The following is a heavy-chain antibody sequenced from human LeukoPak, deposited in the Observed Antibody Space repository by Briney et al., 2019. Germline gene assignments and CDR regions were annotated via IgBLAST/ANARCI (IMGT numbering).Heavy chain of an antibody. D-gene: IGHD6-6*01. CDR1: GFTFSTYA. CDR2: ITGGGDDT. Sequence: GGSLRLPCTASGFTFSTYAMSWVRQAPGKGLEWFSAITGGGDDTYYADSVKGRFTISRDNSKNTLYLQMNSLRVEDTAVYYCAKGSSSSRPYYFDYWGQGALVTVSS. CDR3: AKGSSSSRPYYFDY. V-gene: IGHV3-23*01. J-gene: IGHJ4*02.